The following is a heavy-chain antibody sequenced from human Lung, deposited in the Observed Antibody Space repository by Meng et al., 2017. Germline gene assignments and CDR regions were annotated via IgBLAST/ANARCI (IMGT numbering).Heavy chain of an antibody. J-gene: IGHJ6*02. CDR1: GYTFTSYY. D-gene: IGHD6-19*01. CDR3: ARAVMQWLAYYYYGMDV. V-gene: IGHV1-46*01. CDR2: INPSGGST. Sequence: ASVKVSCKASGYTFTSYYMHWVRQAPGQGLEWMGIINPSGGSTSYAQKFQGRVTMTRDTSTSTVYMELRSLRSEDTAVYYCARAVMQWLAYYYYGMDVWGQGTTVTVSS.